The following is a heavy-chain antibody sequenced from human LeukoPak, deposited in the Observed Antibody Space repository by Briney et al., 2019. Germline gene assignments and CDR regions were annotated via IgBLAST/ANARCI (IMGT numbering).Heavy chain of an antibody. Sequence: GRSLRLSCAASGFTFSSYGMHWVRQAPGKGLEWVAVISYDGSNKYYADSVKGRFTISRDNSKNTLCPQMNSLRAEDTAVYYCARDHFGALDVWGQGTTVTVSS. V-gene: IGHV3-30*03. CDR1: GFTFSSYG. J-gene: IGHJ6*02. CDR3: ARDHFGALDV. D-gene: IGHD4/OR15-4a*01. CDR2: ISYDGSNK.